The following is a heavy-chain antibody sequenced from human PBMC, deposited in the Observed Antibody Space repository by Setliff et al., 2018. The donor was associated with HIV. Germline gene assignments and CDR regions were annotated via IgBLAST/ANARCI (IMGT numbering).Heavy chain of an antibody. CDR3: ARLGGIGSGCSCTALAYTMGV. Sequence: PGESLKLSCKGSGYSFYSYWIGWVVKMHGKGLEWMGIMYLGDPDTRYSPSVQGQVTISGEKSISPAYLHCRSLKAWDSGMYYCARLGGIGSGCSCTALAYTMGVLGQGTTVTVSS. D-gene: IGHD2-15*01. CDR2: MYLGDPDT. J-gene: IGHJ6*02. V-gene: IGHV5-51*01. CDR1: GYSFYSYW.